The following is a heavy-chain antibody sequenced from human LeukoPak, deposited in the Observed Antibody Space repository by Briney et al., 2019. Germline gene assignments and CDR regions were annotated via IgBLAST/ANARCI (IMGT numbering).Heavy chain of an antibody. CDR1: GFTVSSNY. V-gene: IGHV3-53*01. CDR3: ARGGYSSSWYHFDY. Sequence: GGSLRLSCAASGFTVSSNYMSWVRQAPGKGLGWVSVIYSGGTTNYADSVRGRFTISRDNSKNTLFLQMNSLRAEDTAVYYCARGGYSSSWYHFDYWGQGTLVTVSS. CDR2: IYSGGTT. J-gene: IGHJ4*02. D-gene: IGHD6-13*01.